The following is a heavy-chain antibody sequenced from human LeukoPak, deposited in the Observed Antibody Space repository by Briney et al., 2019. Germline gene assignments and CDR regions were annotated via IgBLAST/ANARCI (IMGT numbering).Heavy chain of an antibody. CDR2: ISGSGGST. J-gene: IGHJ4*02. Sequence: PGGSLRLSCAASGFTFSSYAMSWVRQAPGKGLEWVSAISGSGGSTYYADFVKGRFTISRDNSKNTLYLQMNSLRAEDTAVYYCAKDLGQGPAAVTTFYWGQGTLVTVSS. V-gene: IGHV3-23*01. D-gene: IGHD4-17*01. CDR1: GFTFSSYA. CDR3: AKDLGQGPAAVTTFY.